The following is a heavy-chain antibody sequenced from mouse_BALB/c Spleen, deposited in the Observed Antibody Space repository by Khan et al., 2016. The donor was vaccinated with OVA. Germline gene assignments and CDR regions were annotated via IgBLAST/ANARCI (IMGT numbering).Heavy chain of an antibody. CDR1: GYSITSEYA. D-gene: IGHD2-4*01. CDR3: ARKDYYDYDPFPY. CDR2: INYSGNT. Sequence: VQLQQPGPGLVKPSQSLSLTCTVTGYSITSEYAWNWIRQFPENKLEWMGYINYSGNTRFNPSLKSRASITRDTSKNQFFLQLNSVTTEDTATYYCARKDYYDYDPFPYWGQGTLVTVSA. J-gene: IGHJ3*01. V-gene: IGHV3-2*02.